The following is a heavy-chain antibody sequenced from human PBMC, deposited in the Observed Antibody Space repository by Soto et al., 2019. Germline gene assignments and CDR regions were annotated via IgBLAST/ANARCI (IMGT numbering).Heavy chain of an antibody. CDR1: GFSFSSYG. D-gene: IGHD3-16*02. CDR3: VRDGEDYIRGSYRYFDY. V-gene: IGHV3-33*01. J-gene: IGHJ4*02. Sequence: GGSLRLSCAASGFSFSSYGMHWVRQAPGKGLEWVAVIWYDGSNKYYVDSVKGRFSISRDSSRNTLSLQMNSLRAEDTAVYYCVRDGEDYIRGSYRYFDYWGQGVLVTVSS. CDR2: IWYDGSNK.